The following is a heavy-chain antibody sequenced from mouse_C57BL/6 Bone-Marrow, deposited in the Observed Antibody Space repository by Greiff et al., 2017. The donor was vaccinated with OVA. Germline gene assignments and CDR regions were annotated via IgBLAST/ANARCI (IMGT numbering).Heavy chain of an antibody. CDR2: ISDGGSYT. CDR1: GFTFSSYA. V-gene: IGHV5-4*01. Sequence: EVKLVESGGGLVKPGGSLKLSCAASGFTFSSYAMSWVRQTPEKRLEWVATISDGGSYTYYPAHVNGRFTISSDNANNNLYLKKSHLKAEDTAMYDCARERRGISTMITTGYFDDWGQGTTRTVSS. J-gene: IGHJ2*01. D-gene: IGHD2-4*01. CDR3: ARERRGISTMITTGYFDD.